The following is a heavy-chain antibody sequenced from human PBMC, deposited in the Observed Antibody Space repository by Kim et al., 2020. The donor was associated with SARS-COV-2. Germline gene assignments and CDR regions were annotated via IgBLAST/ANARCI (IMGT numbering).Heavy chain of an antibody. V-gene: IGHV5-51*01. D-gene: IGHD3-10*01. J-gene: IGHJ6*02. CDR3: ARLYYGSGSYYNAYYYYGMDV. CDR2: IYPGDSDT. Sequence: GESLKISCKGSGYSFTSYWIGWVRQMPGKGLEWMGIIYPGDSDTRYSPSFQGQVTISADKSISTAYLQWSSLKASDTAMYYCARLYYGSGSYYNAYYYYGMDVWGQGTTVTVSS. CDR1: GYSFTSYW.